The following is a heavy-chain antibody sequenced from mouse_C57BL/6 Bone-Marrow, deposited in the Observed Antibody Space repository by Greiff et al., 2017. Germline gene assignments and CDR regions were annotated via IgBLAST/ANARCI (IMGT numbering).Heavy chain of an antibody. CDR1: GYAFSSYW. V-gene: IGHV1-80*01. D-gene: IGHD1-1*01. J-gene: IGHJ4*01. Sequence: QVQLQQSGAELVKPGASVKISCKASGYAFSSYWMNWVKQRPGKGLEWIGQIYPGDGDTNYNGKFKGKATLTADKSSSTAYMQLSSLTSEDSAVYFCARRTTDYAMDYWGQGTSVTVAS. CDR2: IYPGDGDT. CDR3: ARRTTDYAMDY.